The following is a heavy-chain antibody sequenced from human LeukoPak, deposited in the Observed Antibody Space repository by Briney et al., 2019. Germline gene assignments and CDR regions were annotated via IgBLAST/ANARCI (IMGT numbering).Heavy chain of an antibody. D-gene: IGHD5-24*01. CDR2: ISYDGSNK. CDR1: GFTFSSYA. CDR3: ARVSLGPSGDGYIDY. J-gene: IGHJ4*02. V-gene: IGHV3-30*04. Sequence: GGSLRLSRAASGFTFSSYAMHWVRQAPGKGLEWVAVISYDGSNKYYADSAKGRFTISRDNSKNTLYLQMNSLRDQETAVYYCARVSLGPSGDGYIDYWGQGTLVTVSS.